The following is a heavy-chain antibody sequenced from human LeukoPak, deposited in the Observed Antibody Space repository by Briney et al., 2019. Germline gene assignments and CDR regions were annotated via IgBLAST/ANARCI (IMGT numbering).Heavy chain of an antibody. CDR3: ARGCSTTSCYMRADNAFDI. CDR2: IYYSGST. V-gene: IGHV4-31*02. Sequence: SGGSISSGGYYWSWIRQHPGKGLEWIGYIYYSGSTYHNPSLKSRVTISIDTSKNQFSLKLSSVTAADTAVYYCARGCSTTSCYMRADNAFDIWGQGTMVTVSS. J-gene: IGHJ3*02. D-gene: IGHD2-2*01. CDR1: GGSISSGGYY.